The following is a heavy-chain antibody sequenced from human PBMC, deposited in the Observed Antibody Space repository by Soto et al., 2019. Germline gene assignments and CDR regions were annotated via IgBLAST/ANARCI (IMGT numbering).Heavy chain of an antibody. D-gene: IGHD4-17*01. CDR3: ARHPTVTEYYFDY. Sequence: PSETLSLTCTVPGGSICSYDWSWIRQPPGKGLEWIGYIYYSGSTNYNPSLKSRVTISVDTSKNQFSLKLSSVTAADTAVYYCARHPTVTEYYFDYWGQGTLLTVSS. J-gene: IGHJ4*02. CDR2: IYYSGST. V-gene: IGHV4-59*08. CDR1: GGSICSYD.